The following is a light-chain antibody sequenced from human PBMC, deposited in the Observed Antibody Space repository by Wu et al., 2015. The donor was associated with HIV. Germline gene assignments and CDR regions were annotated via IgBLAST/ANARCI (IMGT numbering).Light chain of an antibody. CDR1: RSVSGT. CDR2: DAS. V-gene: IGKV3-11*01. Sequence: EIVLTQSPATLSFSPGETATLSCRASRSVSGTLAWYQQKPGQLPRLLIYDASNRATGIPARFSGSGFATDFTLTINSLQSEDFAIYFCHQYSTWPQTFGQGTKVEIK. CDR3: HQYSTWPQT. J-gene: IGKJ1*01.